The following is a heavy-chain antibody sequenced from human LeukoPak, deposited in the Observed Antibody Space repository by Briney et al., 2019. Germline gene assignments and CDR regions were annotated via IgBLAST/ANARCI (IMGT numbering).Heavy chain of an antibody. J-gene: IGHJ4*02. CDR3: ARELPREVTLDY. D-gene: IGHD2-21*02. CDR1: GFTLSSYE. V-gene: IGHV3-74*01. Sequence: PGGSLRLSCAASGFTLSSYEMHWVRQAPGKGLVWVSRINSDGSRTGYADSVKGRFTISRDKAKNTRYLQMNSLRAEDTAIYYCARELPREVTLDYWGQGTLVTVSS. CDR2: INSDGSRT.